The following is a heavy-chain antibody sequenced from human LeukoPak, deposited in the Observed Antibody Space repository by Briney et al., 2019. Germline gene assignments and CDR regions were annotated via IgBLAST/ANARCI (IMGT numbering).Heavy chain of an antibody. CDR1: GYTFTSYD. CDR3: ARGRGYYDSSGSPIWFDP. J-gene: IGHJ5*02. CDR2: MNPNSGNT. V-gene: IGHV1-8*01. Sequence: ASVKVSRKASGYTFTSYDINWVRQATGQGLEWMGWMNPNSGNTGYAQKFQGRVTMTRNTSISTAYMELSSLRSEDTAVYYCARGRGYYDSSGSPIWFDPWGQGTLVTVSS. D-gene: IGHD3-22*01.